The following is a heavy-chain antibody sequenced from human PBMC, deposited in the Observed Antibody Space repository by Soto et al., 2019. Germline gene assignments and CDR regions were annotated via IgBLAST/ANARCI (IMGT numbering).Heavy chain of an antibody. Sequence: QVQLVQSEPEVKKPGASVKVSCKASGYSFSDYGVTWVRQSPGQGLQWMGWISAYNDDRNYAQNFQDRITMTTDTSTSTAYVELRSLRSDDTAVYFCGRARSAAMVTSDYWGQGTLVTVSS. J-gene: IGHJ4*02. D-gene: IGHD5-18*01. V-gene: IGHV1-18*01. CDR3: GRARSAAMVTSDY. CDR1: GYSFSDYG. CDR2: ISAYNDDR.